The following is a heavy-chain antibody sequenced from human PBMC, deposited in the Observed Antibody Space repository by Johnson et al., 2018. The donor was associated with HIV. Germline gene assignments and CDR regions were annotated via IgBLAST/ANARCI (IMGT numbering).Heavy chain of an antibody. V-gene: IGHV3-30*04. CDR3: ARTRHYYEAFDI. CDR1: GFTFSSNA. CDR2: ISYDGSNK. D-gene: IGHD3-10*01. J-gene: IGHJ3*02. Sequence: VQLVESGGGLVQPGGSLRLSCAASGFTFSSNAMHWVRQSPGKGLEWVAVISYDGSNKYYADSVKGRFTISRDNSKNTLYLQMNSLRAEDTAVYYCARTRHYYEAFDIWGQGTMVTVSS.